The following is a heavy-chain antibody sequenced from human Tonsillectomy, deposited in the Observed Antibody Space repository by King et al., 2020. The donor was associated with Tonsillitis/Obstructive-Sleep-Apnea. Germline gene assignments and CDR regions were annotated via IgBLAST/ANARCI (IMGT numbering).Heavy chain of an antibody. CDR1: GFTFSDSA. V-gene: IGHV3-73*01. CDR3: TSPLYYDGSAYHNLDY. CDR2: IRDKANTYAT. Sequence: EVQLVESGGGLVQPGGSLKLSCAASGFTFSDSAIHWVRQASGKGTEWVGRIRDKANTYATAYAASVKGRFTISRDDSKNTAYLQMNRLKTEDTAVYYYTSPLYYDGSAYHNLDYWGQGTLVTFPS. D-gene: IGHD3-22*01. J-gene: IGHJ4*02.